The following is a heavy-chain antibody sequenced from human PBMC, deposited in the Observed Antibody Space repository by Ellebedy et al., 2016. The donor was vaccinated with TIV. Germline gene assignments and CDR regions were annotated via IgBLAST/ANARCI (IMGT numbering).Heavy chain of an antibody. Sequence: GGSLRLSCAASEFTLTSYAMSWVRQAPGKGLEWVANIKQDGSEKYYVDSVKGRFTISRDNAKNSLYLQMNSLRTEDTALYYCARWDSSSSFDYWGQGTLVTVSS. J-gene: IGHJ4*02. CDR3: ARWDSSSSFDY. D-gene: IGHD6-13*01. V-gene: IGHV3-7*03. CDR1: EFTLTSYA. CDR2: IKQDGSEK.